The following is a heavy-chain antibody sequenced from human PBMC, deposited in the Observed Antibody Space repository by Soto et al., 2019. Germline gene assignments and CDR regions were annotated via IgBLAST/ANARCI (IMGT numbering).Heavy chain of an antibody. J-gene: IGHJ4*02. Sequence: GGSQRLSCAAAGFTFSSYLMHWVRQAPGKGLVWVSRINSDGSSTNYADSVKGRFTISRDNAKNTLYLQMNSLRAEDTAVYYCARGPANYYDSSGYLLDWGQGT. D-gene: IGHD3-22*01. CDR2: INSDGSST. CDR1: GFTFSSYL. V-gene: IGHV3-74*01. CDR3: ARGPANYYDSSGYLLD.